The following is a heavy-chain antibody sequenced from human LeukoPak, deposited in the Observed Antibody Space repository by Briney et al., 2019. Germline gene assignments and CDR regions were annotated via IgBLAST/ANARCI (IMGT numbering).Heavy chain of an antibody. Sequence: ASVKVSCKASGYTFTSYGISWVRQAPGQGLGWMGWISAYNGNTNYAQKLQGRVTMTTDTSTSTAYMELRSLRSDDTAVYCCARDGRVRGVIITSRGHYGMDVWGQGTTVTVSS. J-gene: IGHJ6*02. CDR3: ARDGRVRGVIITSRGHYGMDV. CDR1: GYTFTSYG. CDR2: ISAYNGNT. D-gene: IGHD3-10*01. V-gene: IGHV1-18*01.